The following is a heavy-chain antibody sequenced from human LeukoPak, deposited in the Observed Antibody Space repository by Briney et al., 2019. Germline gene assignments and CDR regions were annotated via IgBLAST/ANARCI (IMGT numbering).Heavy chain of an antibody. Sequence: KSSETLSLTCAVYGGSFSGYYWSWIRQPPGKGLEWIGEINHSGSTNYNPSLKSRVTISVDTSKNQFSLKLSSVTAADTAVYYCARRGWDNWNYENYWGQGTLVIVSS. CDR1: GGSFSGYY. V-gene: IGHV4-34*01. CDR3: ARRGWDNWNYENY. D-gene: IGHD1-7*01. CDR2: INHSGST. J-gene: IGHJ4*02.